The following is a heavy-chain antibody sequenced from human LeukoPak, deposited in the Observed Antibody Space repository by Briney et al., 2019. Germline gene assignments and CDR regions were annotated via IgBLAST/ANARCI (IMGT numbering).Heavy chain of an antibody. CDR1: GDSIGTYF. Sequence: KSSETLSLTCTVSGDSIGTYFWNWVRQSAGEGVEWVGHVYDGGRTNYNPSLKGRVTISVDTSRNLFSMRLSSVTAADTAVYYCARDFVETGVVGFDMWGQGTMVTVSS. CDR2: VYDGGRT. CDR3: ARDFVETGVVGFDM. D-gene: IGHD2-8*02. J-gene: IGHJ3*02. V-gene: IGHV4-4*07.